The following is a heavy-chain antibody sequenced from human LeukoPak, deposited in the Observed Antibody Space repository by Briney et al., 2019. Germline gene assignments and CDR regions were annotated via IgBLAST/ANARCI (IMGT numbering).Heavy chain of an antibody. D-gene: IGHD3-22*01. J-gene: IGHJ4*02. CDR2: MYYSGST. V-gene: IGHV4-39*01. CDR1: GDSITGSGYY. Sequence: SETLSLTCSVSGDSITGSGYYWGWIRQPPGKGLEWIGSMYYSGSTYSNPSLKSRVTMSADTSKNQFSLKLRSVTAADTAVFYCARHYFDRTGYYYFDYWGQGILVTVSS. CDR3: ARHYFDRTGYYYFDY.